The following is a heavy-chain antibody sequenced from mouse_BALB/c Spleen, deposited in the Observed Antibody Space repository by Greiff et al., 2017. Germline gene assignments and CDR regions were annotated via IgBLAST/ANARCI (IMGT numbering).Heavy chain of an antibody. CDR3: ARSCDYDGNYYAMDY. D-gene: IGHD2-4*01. V-gene: IGHV1S56*01. CDR1: GYTFTSYY. Sequence: VQLQQSGPELVKPGASVRISCKASGYTFTSYYIHWVKQRPGQGLEWIGWIYPGNVNTKYNEKFKGKATLTADKSSSTAYMQLSSLTSEDSAVYFCARSCDYDGNYYAMDYWGQGTSVTVSS. CDR2: IYPGNVNT. J-gene: IGHJ4*01.